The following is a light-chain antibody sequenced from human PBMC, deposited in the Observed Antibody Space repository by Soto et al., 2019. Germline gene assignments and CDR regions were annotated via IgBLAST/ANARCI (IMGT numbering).Light chain of an antibody. CDR1: QGISNW. CDR2: GAT. V-gene: IGKV1-12*01. Sequence: DIQVTQSPSFVSASVGDRITITCRASQGISNWLAWYQQHPGKAPKLLIYGATSLHSGVPSRLSGSGSGTEFTLPISGLQPEDFATYYCQQADSFARFGQGTKIDMK. CDR3: QQADSFAR. J-gene: IGKJ1*01.